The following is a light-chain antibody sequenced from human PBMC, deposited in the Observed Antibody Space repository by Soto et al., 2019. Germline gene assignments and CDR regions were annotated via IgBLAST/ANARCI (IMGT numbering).Light chain of an antibody. V-gene: IGKV3-15*01. J-gene: IGKJ1*01. CDR2: GAF. CDR1: QSVSSN. Sequence: EIVMTQSPVTLSVSPGERATLSCRASQSVSSNLAWYQQKPGQAPSLLIYGAFTRATGIPARFSGTGSGTEFTLTISSLQSEDFSGYYCQQFNTWPRTFCQGTKVDIK. CDR3: QQFNTWPRT.